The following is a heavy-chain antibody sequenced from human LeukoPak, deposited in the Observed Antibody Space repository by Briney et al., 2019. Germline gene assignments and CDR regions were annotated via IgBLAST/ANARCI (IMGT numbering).Heavy chain of an antibody. CDR2: ISSSSSYI. V-gene: IGHV3-21*01. CDR3: ARSSESTAMALYCDY. CDR1: GFTFSSYS. Sequence: GGSLRLSCAASGFTFSSYSMNWVRQAPGKGLEWVSSISSSSSYIYYADSVKGRFTISRDNAKNSLYLQMNSLRAEDTAVYYCARSSESTAMALYCDYWGQGTLVTVSS. D-gene: IGHD5-18*01. J-gene: IGHJ4*02.